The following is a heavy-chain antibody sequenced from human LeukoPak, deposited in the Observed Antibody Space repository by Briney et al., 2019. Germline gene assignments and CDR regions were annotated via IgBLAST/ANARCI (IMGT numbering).Heavy chain of an antibody. V-gene: IGHV3-66*01. CDR1: GFTVSNSY. J-gene: IGHJ3*02. Sequence: GGSLRLSCAASGFTVSNSYMSWVRQAPGKGLDWRSVIFSVVSSFYADYVEGRFTISRDNSKNMVFLQMNSLRAEDTAVYYCARDRISHDAFDIWGQGTMVTVSS. CDR3: ARDRISHDAFDI. D-gene: IGHD2/OR15-2a*01. CDR2: IFSVVSS.